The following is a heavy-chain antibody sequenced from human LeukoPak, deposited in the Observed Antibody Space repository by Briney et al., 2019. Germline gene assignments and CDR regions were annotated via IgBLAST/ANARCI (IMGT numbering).Heavy chain of an antibody. Sequence: PPETLSLTCAVHGGSFSGYYWSWIRQPPGKGLEWIGEINHSGSTNYNPSLKSRVTISVDTSKNQFSLKLSSVTAADSAVYYCASVASTVTSDYWGQGTLVTVSS. CDR1: GGSFSGYY. CDR3: ASVASTVTSDY. J-gene: IGHJ4*02. D-gene: IGHD4-17*01. V-gene: IGHV4-34*01. CDR2: INHSGST.